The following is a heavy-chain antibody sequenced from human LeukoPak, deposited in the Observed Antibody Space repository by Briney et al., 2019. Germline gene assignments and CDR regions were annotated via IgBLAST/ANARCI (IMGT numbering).Heavy chain of an antibody. Sequence: GGSLRLSCAASGFTFSSYAMNWVRQAPGKGLEWVSYISSSGSTIYYADSVKGRFTISRDNAKNSLYLQMNSLRAEDTAVYYCARESPYYDSSGSDYWGQETLVTVSS. J-gene: IGHJ4*02. V-gene: IGHV3-48*04. CDR2: ISSSGSTI. CDR3: ARESPYYDSSGSDY. CDR1: GFTFSSYA. D-gene: IGHD3-22*01.